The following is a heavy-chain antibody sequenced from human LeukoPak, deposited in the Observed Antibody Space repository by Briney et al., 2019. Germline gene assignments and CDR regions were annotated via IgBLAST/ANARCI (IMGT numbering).Heavy chain of an antibody. CDR1: GFTFDDYA. D-gene: IGHD5-24*01. CDR3: AKGTDGYKNQGIFDY. Sequence: GGSLRLSCAASGFTFDDYAMHWVRQAPGKGLEWVSGISWNSGSIGYADSVKGRFTISRDNAKNSLYLQMNSLRAEDTALYYCAKGTDGYKNQGIFDYWGQGTLVTVSS. V-gene: IGHV3-9*01. CDR2: ISWNSGSI. J-gene: IGHJ4*02.